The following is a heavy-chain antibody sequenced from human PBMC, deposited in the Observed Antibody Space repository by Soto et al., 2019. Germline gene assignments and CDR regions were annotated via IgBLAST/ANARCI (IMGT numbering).Heavy chain of an antibody. J-gene: IGHJ6*02. CDR1: GYTFSSYD. Sequence: QVQLVQSGAEVKKPGASVKVSCKASGYTFSSYDINWVRQATGQGLEWMGWMNPNTGNTVYAQKFQGRVTMNRNTSIRTAYMQLSSLSSEDTAVYYCARERAYGMDVWCQGTTVTVSS. CDR2: MNPNTGNT. CDR3: ARERAYGMDV. V-gene: IGHV1-8*01.